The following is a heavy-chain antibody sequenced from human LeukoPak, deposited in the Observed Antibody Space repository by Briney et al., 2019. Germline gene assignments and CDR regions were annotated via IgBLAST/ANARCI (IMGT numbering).Heavy chain of an antibody. CDR2: ISYSGST. D-gene: IGHD6-13*01. CDR1: GCSISSYY. V-gene: IGHV4-59*01. Sequence: SETLSLTCAVSGCSISSYYWTWIRQPPGKGLEWIGYISYSGSTNYNPSLKSRVTISVDTSKNQFSLNLTSVTAAGTAVYYCARGYIRSWYQAVVYIWLDPWGQGTLVTVSS. CDR3: ARGYIRSWYQAVVYIWLDP. J-gene: IGHJ5*02.